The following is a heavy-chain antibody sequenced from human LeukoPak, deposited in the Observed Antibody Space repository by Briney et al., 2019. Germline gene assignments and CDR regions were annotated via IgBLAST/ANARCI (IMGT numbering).Heavy chain of an antibody. D-gene: IGHD6-13*01. CDR3: ARDQGSLTRSWYTGY. J-gene: IGHJ4*02. CDR2: INPYSGDT. Sequence: ASVKVSCKASGYTFTGYHLHWVRQAPGQGLEWMGRINPYSGDTNFAQKFQGRVTLTRDTSITTAYMDLSSLTPDDTAVYFCARDQGSLTRSWYTGYWGQGTQVTVSS. V-gene: IGHV1-2*06. CDR1: GYTFTGYH.